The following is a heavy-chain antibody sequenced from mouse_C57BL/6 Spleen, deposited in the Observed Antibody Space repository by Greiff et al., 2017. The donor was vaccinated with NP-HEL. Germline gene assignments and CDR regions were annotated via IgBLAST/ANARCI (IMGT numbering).Heavy chain of an antibody. CDR2: IDPSDSET. Sequence: QVQLQQPGAELVRPGSSVKLSCKASGYTFTSYWMHWVKQRPIQGLEWIGNIDPSDSETHYNQKFKDKATLTVDKSSSTAYMQLSSLTSEDSAVYYCARPDSPLTWFAYWGQGTLVTVSA. V-gene: IGHV1-52*01. CDR3: ARPDSPLTWFAY. D-gene: IGHD3-2*01. J-gene: IGHJ3*01. CDR1: GYTFTSYW.